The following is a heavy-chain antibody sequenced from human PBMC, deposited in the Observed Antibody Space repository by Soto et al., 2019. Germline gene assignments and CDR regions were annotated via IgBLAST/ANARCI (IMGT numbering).Heavy chain of an antibody. J-gene: IGHJ6*02. CDR2: IYYSGST. V-gene: IGHV4-59*01. CDR3: ARCNLMTTPSFYGMDV. CDR1: GGSISSYY. D-gene: IGHD4-4*01. Sequence: SETLSLTCTVSGGSISSYYWSWIRQPPGKGLEWIGYIYYSGSTNYNPSLKSRVTISVDTSKNQFSLKLSSVTAADTAVYYCARCNLMTTPSFYGMDVWGQGTTVTVYS.